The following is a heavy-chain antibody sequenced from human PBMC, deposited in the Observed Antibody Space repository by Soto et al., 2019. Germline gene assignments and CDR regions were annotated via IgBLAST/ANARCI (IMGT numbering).Heavy chain of an antibody. CDR2: ISGSGGST. CDR1: GFTFSIFA. Sequence: GGSLRLSCAASGFTFSIFAMSWVRQSPGKGLEWVSTISGSGGSTYYADAVRGRFTISRDNSMGTLYLQMKSLRVEDTAIYYCAKEVSLGSTVDLGYWGQGALVTVSS. D-gene: IGHD7-27*01. V-gene: IGHV3-23*01. J-gene: IGHJ4*02. CDR3: AKEVSLGSTVDLGY.